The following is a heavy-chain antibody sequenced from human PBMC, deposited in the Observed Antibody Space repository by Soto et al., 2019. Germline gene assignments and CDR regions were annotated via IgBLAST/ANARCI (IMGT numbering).Heavy chain of an antibody. CDR3: TILGLDYYDSSGYYSEEGGSYYPKYYIDY. CDR1: GFTFSGSA. CDR2: IRSEANSYAK. Sequence: EVQLVESGGGLVQPGGSLKLSCAVSGFTFSGSAMHCVRQASGKGLEWVGRIRSEANSYAKAYAASVKGRFTISSDDSKNAAYLQMNSLKTEDTAVYYCTILGLDYYDSSGYYSEEGGSYYPKYYIDYWGQGTLVTVSS. J-gene: IGHJ4*02. D-gene: IGHD3-22*01. V-gene: IGHV3-73*02.